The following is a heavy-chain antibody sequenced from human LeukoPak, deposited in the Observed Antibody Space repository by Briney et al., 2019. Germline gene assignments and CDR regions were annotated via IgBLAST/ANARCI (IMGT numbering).Heavy chain of an antibody. CDR2: IYTSGST. Sequence: SETLSLTCTVSGGSISSYYWSWIRQPAGKGLEWIGRIYTSGSTNYNPSLKSRVTMSVDTSKNQFSLKLSSVTAADTAVYYCARVVYYASSGYSDYWGQGTLVTVSS. D-gene: IGHD3-22*01. V-gene: IGHV4-4*07. J-gene: IGHJ4*02. CDR3: ARVVYYASSGYSDY. CDR1: GGSISSYY.